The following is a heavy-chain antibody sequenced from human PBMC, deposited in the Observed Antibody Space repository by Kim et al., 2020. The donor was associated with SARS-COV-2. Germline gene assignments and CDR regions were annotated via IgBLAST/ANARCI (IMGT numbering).Heavy chain of an antibody. V-gene: IGHV1-18*01. D-gene: IGHD3-22*01. CDR3: ARDFGSSGPRDY. J-gene: IGHJ4*02. Sequence: NYAQKLQGRVTMTTDTSTSTAYMELRSLRSDDTAVYYCARDFGSSGPRDYWGQGTLVTVSS.